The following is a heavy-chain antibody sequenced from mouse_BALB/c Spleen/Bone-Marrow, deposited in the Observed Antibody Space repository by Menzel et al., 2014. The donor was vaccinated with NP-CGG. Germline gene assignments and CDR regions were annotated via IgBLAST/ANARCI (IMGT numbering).Heavy chain of an antibody. CDR2: ILPGSDTS. CDR3: ARGLYGNYGE. D-gene: IGHD2-1*01. CDR1: GYTFSSYR. V-gene: IGHV1-9*01. J-gene: IGHJ4*01. Sequence: VMLVESGAELMKPGASVKISCKATGYTFSSYRIEWVKQRPGHGLEWIGEILPGSDTSNYNEKFKGKATFTADTSSNTAHMQLSSLTSEDSAVYYCARGLYGNYGEWGQGTSVTVFS.